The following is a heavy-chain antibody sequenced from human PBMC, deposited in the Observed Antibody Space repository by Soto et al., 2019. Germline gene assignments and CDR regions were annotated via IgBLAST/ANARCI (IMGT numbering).Heavy chain of an antibody. Sequence: PSETLSLTCTVSGGSVRSDSFYWSWSRQPPGKGLGWIAFIYHSGSTNYNPSLNRRATISVDTSKNRFSLKLTSVTAADTAIYYCARARYDNSGDYAENYPDYRGQGTLVTVSS. D-gene: IGHD3-22*01. CDR3: ARARYDNSGDYAENYPDY. CDR1: GGSVRSDSFY. V-gene: IGHV4-61*01. CDR2: IYHSGST. J-gene: IGHJ4*02.